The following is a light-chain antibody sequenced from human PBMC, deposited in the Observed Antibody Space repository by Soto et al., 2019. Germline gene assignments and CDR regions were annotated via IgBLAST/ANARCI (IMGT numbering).Light chain of an antibody. V-gene: IGKV3-11*01. CDR3: QQRTDWPTIT. J-gene: IGKJ5*01. CDR2: DAS. Sequence: EIVLTQSPATLSLSPGERATLSCGASQSVRTVLAWYQQKPGQDPRLLIYDASTRATGVPARFSGSGSGTDFTLTISNLESEDFGVYYCQQRTDWPTITFGQGTRLDIK. CDR1: QSVRTV.